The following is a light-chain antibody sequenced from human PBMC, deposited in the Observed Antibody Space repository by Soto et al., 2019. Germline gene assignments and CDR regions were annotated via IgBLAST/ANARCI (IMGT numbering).Light chain of an antibody. J-gene: IGKJ1*01. CDR3: LQYSSYPRT. V-gene: IGKV1-17*01. Sequence: DIQMTQSPSSLSASVGDRVTITCRASQGIRSDLGWYQQKPGKAPKRLIYAASSLQSGVPSRFSGSGSGTEFTLTITSLQPEDFATYYCLQYSSYPRTFAQGTKVEVK. CDR1: QGIRSD. CDR2: AAS.